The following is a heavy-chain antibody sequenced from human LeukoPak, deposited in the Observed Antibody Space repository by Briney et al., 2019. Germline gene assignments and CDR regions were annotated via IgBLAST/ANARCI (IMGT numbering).Heavy chain of an antibody. J-gene: IGHJ4*02. CDR3: ATYYVGVGGRGH. V-gene: IGHV4-59*01. CDR2: IYYSGST. CDR1: GGSISSYY. D-gene: IGHD3-16*01. Sequence: PSETLSLTCTVPGGSISSYYGSWLRQPPGKGLDWIGYIYYSGSTNYTPSLKSRLTISVDTSKNQFSLKLSSVTAADTAVYYCATYYVGVGGRGHWGPGTLVTVSS.